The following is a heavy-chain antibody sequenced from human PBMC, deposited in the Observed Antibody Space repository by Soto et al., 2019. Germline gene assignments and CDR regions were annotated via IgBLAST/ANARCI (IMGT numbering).Heavy chain of an antibody. CDR2: ISDRGTT. CDR1: GGSIDDYY. CDR3: ARDRWTARANWFDP. V-gene: IGHV4-59*01. D-gene: IGHD3-16*02. Sequence: SETLSLTCTVFGGSIDDYYWSWIRQSPGKGLEWIGHISDRGTTDYNPSLKGRVTISVDRSKKQFSLKVTSVTAADTAVYYCARDRWTARANWFDPWGQGTLVTVSS. J-gene: IGHJ5*02.